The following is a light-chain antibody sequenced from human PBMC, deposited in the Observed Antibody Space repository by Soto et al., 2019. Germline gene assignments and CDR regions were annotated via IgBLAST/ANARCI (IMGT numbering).Light chain of an antibody. CDR2: DAF. J-gene: IGKJ1*01. V-gene: IGKV3D-15*01. Sequence: ENVMTPSAATLSVSPGERATLSCRASQRVSRYLAWYQQKPGQAPRLLIYDAFNRATGIPARFSGSGSGTEFTLTISSLQSEDFAVYFCQQYADWPTTFGQGTKVDIK. CDR1: QRVSRY. CDR3: QQYADWPTT.